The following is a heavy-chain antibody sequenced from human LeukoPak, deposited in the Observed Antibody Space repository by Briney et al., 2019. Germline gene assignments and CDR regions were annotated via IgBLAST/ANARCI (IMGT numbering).Heavy chain of an antibody. CDR2: INPNSGGT. J-gene: IGHJ4*02. CDR3: ARDRGGFRWFGESGTLFDY. D-gene: IGHD3-10*01. Sequence: ASVKVSCKASGYTFTGYYMHWVRQAPGQGLEWMGWINPNSGGTNYAQKFQGWVTMTRDTSISTAYMELSRPRSDDTAVYYCARDRGGFRWFGESGTLFDYWGQGTLVTVSS. CDR1: GYTFTGYY. V-gene: IGHV1-2*04.